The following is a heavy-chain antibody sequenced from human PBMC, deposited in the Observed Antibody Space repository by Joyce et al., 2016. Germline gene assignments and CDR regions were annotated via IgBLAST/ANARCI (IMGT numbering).Heavy chain of an antibody. CDR2: IYYSGST. J-gene: IGHJ3*02. CDR3: ARHLPCGGDCYGGLDAFDI. V-gene: IGHV4-39*01. Sequence: QLQLQESGPGLVKPSETLSLTCTVSGASISNSSYYWGWIRQPPGKGLEWIGSIYYSGSTYYTPSLKSRVTISVDTSKNQFSLKLSFVTAADTAVYYCARHLPCGGDCYGGLDAFDIWGQGTMVTVSS. D-gene: IGHD2-21*02. CDR1: GASISNSSYY.